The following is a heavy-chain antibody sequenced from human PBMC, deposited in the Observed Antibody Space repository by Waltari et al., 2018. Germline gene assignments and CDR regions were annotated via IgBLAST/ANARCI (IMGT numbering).Heavy chain of an antibody. Sequence: EVRLVESGGGLVQPGGSLRLSCAASGFTFSPYAMNWVRQAPGKGLEWISYISPTATTLYADSVKGRFTISRDNARSSLFLQMNNLRVEDTAVYFCVREDDRGASYFWGQGALVTVSS. CDR1: GFTFSPYA. CDR3: VREDDRGASYF. V-gene: IGHV3-48*03. J-gene: IGHJ4*02. D-gene: IGHD3-9*01. CDR2: ISPTATT.